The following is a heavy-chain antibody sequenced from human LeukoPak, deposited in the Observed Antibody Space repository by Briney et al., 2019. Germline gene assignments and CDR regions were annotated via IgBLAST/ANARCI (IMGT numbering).Heavy chain of an antibody. J-gene: IGHJ3*02. D-gene: IGHD2-15*01. CDR3: ARRWYQYDAFDI. V-gene: IGHV4-38-2*02. Sequence: SETLSLTCTVSGYPISSGYYWGWIRQPPGKGLEWIGSIYHSGSTYYNPSLKSRVTISVDTSKNQFSLKLSSVTAADTAVYYCARRWYQYDAFDIWGQGTMVTVSS. CDR2: IYHSGST. CDR1: GYPISSGYY.